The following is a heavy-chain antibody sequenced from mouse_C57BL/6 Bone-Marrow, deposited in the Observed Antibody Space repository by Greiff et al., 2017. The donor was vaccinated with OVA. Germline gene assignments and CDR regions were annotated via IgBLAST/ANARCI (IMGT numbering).Heavy chain of an antibody. Sequence: EVQGVESGGGLVQPKGSLKLSCAASGFSFNTYAMNWVRQAPGKGLEWVARIRSKSNNYATYYADSVKDRFTISRDDSESMLYLQMNNLKTEDTAMYYCVRHDGNDFWAWFAYWGQGTLVTVSA. CDR3: VRHDGNDFWAWFAY. CDR2: IRSKSNNYAT. J-gene: IGHJ3*01. D-gene: IGHD2-2*01. V-gene: IGHV10-1*01. CDR1: GFSFNTYA.